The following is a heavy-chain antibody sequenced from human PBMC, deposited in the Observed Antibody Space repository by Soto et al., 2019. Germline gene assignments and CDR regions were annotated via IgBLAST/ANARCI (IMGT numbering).Heavy chain of an antibody. CDR2: INHSGST. J-gene: IGHJ2*01. Sequence: QVQLQQWGAGLLKPSETLSLTCAVYGGSFSGYYWSWIRQPPGKGLEWIGEINHSGSTNYNPSLKSRVTISVDTSKNQFSLKLSSVTAADTAVYYCARGPPRAYNWNYPPHRSYWYFDLWGRGTLVTVSS. V-gene: IGHV4-34*01. D-gene: IGHD1-7*01. CDR3: ARGPPRAYNWNYPPHRSYWYFDL. CDR1: GGSFSGYY.